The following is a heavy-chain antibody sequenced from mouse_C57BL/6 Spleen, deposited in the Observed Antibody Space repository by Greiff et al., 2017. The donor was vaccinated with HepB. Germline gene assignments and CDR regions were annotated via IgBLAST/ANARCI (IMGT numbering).Heavy chain of an antibody. D-gene: IGHD1-1*01. CDR1: GYTFTSYW. Sequence: VQLQQSGAELVMPGASVKLSCKASGYTFTSYWMHWVKLRPGQGLEWIGEIDPSDSYTNYNQKFKGKSTLTVDKSSSTAYMQLSSLTSEDSAVYYCARGTTVVADYWGQGTTLTVSS. J-gene: IGHJ2*01. CDR2: IDPSDSYT. V-gene: IGHV1-69*01. CDR3: ARGTTVVADY.